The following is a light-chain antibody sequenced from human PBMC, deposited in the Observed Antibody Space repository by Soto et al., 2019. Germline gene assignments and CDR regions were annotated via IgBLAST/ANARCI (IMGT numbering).Light chain of an antibody. J-gene: IGKJ5*01. CDR2: DAS. V-gene: IGKV3-11*01. CDR1: QSVSRY. CDR3: QQRSNWPFT. Sequence: EIVLTQSPATLSLSPGERATLSCRASQSVSRYLAWYQQKPGQAPRLLIYDASNRATGIPARFSGSGSGTDFTLTISSLEPEDFAVYYCQQRSNWPFTFGQGTRLES.